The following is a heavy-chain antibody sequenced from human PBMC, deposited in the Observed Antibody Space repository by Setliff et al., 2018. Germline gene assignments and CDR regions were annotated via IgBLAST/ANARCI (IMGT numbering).Heavy chain of an antibody. CDR3: AKGGNITRETYYYYGMDV. J-gene: IGHJ6*02. V-gene: IGHV1-18*01. CDR1: GYALNSYG. D-gene: IGHD1-20*01. Sequence: ASVKVSCKAAGYALNSYGLTWVRQAPGQGLEWMGGISPYNGHTNSAQKPQGRVTMTTDTSTSTAYMELRSLRSDDTAVYYCAKGGNITRETYYYYGMDVCGQGTTVTVSS. CDR2: ISPYNGHT.